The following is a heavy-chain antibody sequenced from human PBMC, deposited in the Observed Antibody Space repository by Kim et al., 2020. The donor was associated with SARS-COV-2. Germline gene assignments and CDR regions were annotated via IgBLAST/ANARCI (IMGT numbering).Heavy chain of an antibody. CDR1: GGSFSGYY. CDR2: INHSGST. CDR3: ARAVAAAGYAFDI. Sequence: SETLSLTCAVYGGSFSGYYWSWIRPPPGKGLEWIGEINHSGSTNYNPSLKSRVTISVDTSKNQFSLKLSSVTAADTAVYYCARAVAAAGYAFDIWGQGTMVTVSS. V-gene: IGHV4-34*01. J-gene: IGHJ3*02. D-gene: IGHD2-2*01.